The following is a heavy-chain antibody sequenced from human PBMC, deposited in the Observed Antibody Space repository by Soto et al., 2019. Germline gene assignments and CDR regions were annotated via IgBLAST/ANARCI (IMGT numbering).Heavy chain of an antibody. D-gene: IGHD1-1*01. J-gene: IGHJ4*02. CDR3: AHVYWVAAGIRYYFDY. V-gene: IGHV2-5*02. CDR1: GFSLTTDAVG. CDR2: IYWDDDK. Sequence: QITLKESGPTLVKPTQTLTLTCTFSGFSLTTDAVGVGWIRQPPGKALEWLALIYWDDDKRYSPGQKSRLTITKYASRNQVVLTLTNIDPADTATYYCAHVYWVAAGIRYYFDYWGQGTLVTVSS.